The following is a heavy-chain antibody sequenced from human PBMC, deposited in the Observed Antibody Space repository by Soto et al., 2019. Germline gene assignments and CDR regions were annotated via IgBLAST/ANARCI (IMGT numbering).Heavy chain of an antibody. CDR3: ARAQDCSGGSCYLSHFDY. CDR1: GFTVSSNY. V-gene: IGHV3-53*01. D-gene: IGHD2-15*01. Sequence: EVQLVESGGGLIQPGGSLRLSCAASGFTVSSNYMSWVRQAPGKGLEWVSVIYSGGSTYYADSVKGRFTISRDNSKNTXXLQMNSLRAEDTAVYYCARAQDCSGGSCYLSHFDYWGQGTLVTVSS. J-gene: IGHJ4*02. CDR2: IYSGGST.